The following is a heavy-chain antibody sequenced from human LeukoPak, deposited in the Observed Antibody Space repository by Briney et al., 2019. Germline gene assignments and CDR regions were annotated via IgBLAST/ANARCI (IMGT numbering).Heavy chain of an antibody. Sequence: GSLRLSCAASGFTFRSYTMRWVRQAPGKGLEWVSSISDSGDATDYADSVKGRFTISRDNAKNTLYLQMNSLRVEDTAVYYCARPDCSSTSCYTLEYWGQGTLVTVSS. CDR2: ISDSGDAT. D-gene: IGHD2-2*02. CDR3: ARPDCSSTSCYTLEY. V-gene: IGHV3-23*01. J-gene: IGHJ4*02. CDR1: GFTFRSYT.